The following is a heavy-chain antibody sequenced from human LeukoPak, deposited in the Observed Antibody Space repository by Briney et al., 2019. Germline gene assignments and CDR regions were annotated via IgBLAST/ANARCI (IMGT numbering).Heavy chain of an antibody. CDR1: GGSISSSSYY. V-gene: IGHV4-39*07. CDR3: ARTVDDAFDI. J-gene: IGHJ3*02. CDR2: IYYSGST. Sequence: TSETLSLTCTVSGGSISSSSYYWGWIRQPPGKGLEWIGSIYYSGSTYYNPSLKSRVTISVDKSKNQFSLKLSSVTAADTAVYYCARTVDDAFDIWGQGTMVTVSS. D-gene: IGHD2-21*02.